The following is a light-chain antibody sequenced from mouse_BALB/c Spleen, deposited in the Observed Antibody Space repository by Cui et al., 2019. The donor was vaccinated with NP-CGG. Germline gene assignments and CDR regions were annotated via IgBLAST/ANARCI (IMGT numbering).Light chain of an antibody. CDR2: GTH. CDR3: ALWYSNHWV. J-gene: IGLJ1*01. V-gene: IGLV1*01. CDR1: TGAVTTSNY. Sequence: QAVVTPESALTTSPGKTVTLTCRSSTGAVTTSNYANWVQEKPDHLFTGLIGGTHNRAPGVPARFSGSLIGDKAALTITGAQTEDEALYFCALWYSNHWVFGGGTKLTVL.